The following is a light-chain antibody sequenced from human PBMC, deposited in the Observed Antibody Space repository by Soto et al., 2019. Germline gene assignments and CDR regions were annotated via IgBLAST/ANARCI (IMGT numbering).Light chain of an antibody. J-gene: IGKJ2*01. CDR3: QQDGSSYT. CDR2: GAS. CDR1: QSVSSSY. V-gene: IGKV3-20*01. Sequence: EIVLTQSPGTLSLSPGERATLSCRASQSVSSSYLAWYQQKPGQTPRLLIYGASSRATGIPDRFSGSGSGTDFTLTISRLEPEDFAVYYCQQDGSSYTFVQGTKLEIK.